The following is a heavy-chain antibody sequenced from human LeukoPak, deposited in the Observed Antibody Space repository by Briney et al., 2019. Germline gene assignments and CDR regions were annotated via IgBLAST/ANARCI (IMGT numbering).Heavy chain of an antibody. V-gene: IGHV3-48*03. CDR3: ARGSRDAFDI. CDR2: ISSSGSTI. Sequence: PGGSLRLSCAASGFTFSSYEMNWVRQAPGKGLEWVSYISSSGSTIYYADSVKGRFTISRDNAKNSVYLQMNSLRAEDTAVYYCARGSRDAFDIWGQGTMATVPP. J-gene: IGHJ3*02. D-gene: IGHD2-2*01. CDR1: GFTFSSYE.